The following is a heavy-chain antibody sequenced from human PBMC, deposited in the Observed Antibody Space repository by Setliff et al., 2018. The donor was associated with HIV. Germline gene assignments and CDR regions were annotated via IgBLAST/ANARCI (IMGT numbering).Heavy chain of an antibody. D-gene: IGHD3-3*01. Sequence: GASVKVSCKASGYTFTSYAMNWVRQAPGQGLEWMGWINTNTGNPTYAQGFTGRFVFSLDTSVATAYLQIHSLEAEDTAVYYCARGASQDYAFAGSLLNRFDPWGQGTLVTAPQ. CDR1: GYTFTSYA. CDR3: ARGASQDYAFAGSLLNRFDP. J-gene: IGHJ5*02. V-gene: IGHV7-4-1*01. CDR2: INTNTGNP.